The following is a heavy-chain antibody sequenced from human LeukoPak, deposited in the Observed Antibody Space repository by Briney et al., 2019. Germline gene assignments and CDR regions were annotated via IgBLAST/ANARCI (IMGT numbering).Heavy chain of an antibody. CDR3: AKDHGDQRYWYFDL. CDR2: ISGSGGNT. Sequence: ETLSLTCTVSGGSISSGDYYWSWVRQAPGKGLEWVSAISGSGGNTYYADSVKGRFTISRDNSKNTLYLQMNSLRAEDTAVYYCAKDHGDQRYWYFDLWGRGTLVTVSS. D-gene: IGHD4-17*01. J-gene: IGHJ2*01. CDR1: GGSISSGDYY. V-gene: IGHV3-23*01.